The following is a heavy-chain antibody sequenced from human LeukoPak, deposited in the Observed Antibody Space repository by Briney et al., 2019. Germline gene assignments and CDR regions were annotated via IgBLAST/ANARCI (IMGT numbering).Heavy chain of an antibody. CDR1: GYSFSTHW. J-gene: IGHJ4*02. CDR2: INPDGTAT. D-gene: IGHD2-2*01. V-gene: IGHV1-46*01. Sequence: ASVNVSCTASGYSFSTHWMHWVRQAPGQGVEWMAIINPDGTATSHSHKFQGRLSMTRDPSTSTVYLELSRLTSEDTAIYYCTTASDQYFDYWGQGSLVAVSP. CDR3: TTASDQYFDY.